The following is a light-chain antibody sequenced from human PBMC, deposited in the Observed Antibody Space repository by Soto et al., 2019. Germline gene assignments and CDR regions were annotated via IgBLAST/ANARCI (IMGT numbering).Light chain of an antibody. Sequence: DIQMTQSPSSLSASVGDRVTVTCRASQGISSYLAWYQQKPGKVPKLLIFAASTLQPGVPSRFSGSGSGTDFTLTIRSLQPEDVATYYWQEYDSASSPTFGGGTKVEIK. CDR3: QEYDSASSPT. CDR2: AAS. CDR1: QGISSY. J-gene: IGKJ4*01. V-gene: IGKV1-27*01.